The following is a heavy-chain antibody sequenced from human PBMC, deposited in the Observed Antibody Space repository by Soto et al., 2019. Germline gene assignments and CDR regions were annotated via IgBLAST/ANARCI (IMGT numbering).Heavy chain of an antibody. CDR2: INPNSGDT. D-gene: IGHD1-26*01. CDR3: AKGGAIVAAGTRVYLYNAIDV. CDR1: GYTFTGYY. Sequence: QVQLVQSGTEVKRPGDSVKVSCKASGYTFTGYYVHWVRQAPGQGLEWMGWINPNSGDTYLAQRFQGRVTMNRDTSIGTAYMELRGLKSDDTAEYYCAKGGAIVAAGTRVYLYNAIDVGGQGTTVTVSS. V-gene: IGHV1-2*02. J-gene: IGHJ6*02.